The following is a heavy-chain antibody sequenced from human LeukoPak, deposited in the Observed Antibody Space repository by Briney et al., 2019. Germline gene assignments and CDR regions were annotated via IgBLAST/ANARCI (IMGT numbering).Heavy chain of an antibody. CDR1: GGSFSGYY. D-gene: IGHD3-9*01. CDR3: ARGPTIDYDILTGYYYFDC. V-gene: IGHV4-34*01. CDR2: INHSGST. J-gene: IGHJ4*02. Sequence: TPSETLSLTCAVHGGSFSGYYWTWIRQSPGKGLEWIGEINHSGSTNYNPPLKSRVTISVDTSNNQFSLKLSSVTAADTAVYYCARGPTIDYDILTGYYYFDCWGQGTLVTVSS.